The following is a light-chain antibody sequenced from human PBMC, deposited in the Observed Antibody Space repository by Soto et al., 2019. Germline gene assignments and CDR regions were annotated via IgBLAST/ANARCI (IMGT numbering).Light chain of an antibody. V-gene: IGLV2-14*01. CDR1: SSDVGGYNY. Sequence: QYALTQPASVSGSPGQSITISCTGTSSDVGGYNYVSWYQHHPGKVPKLMIYEVSNRPSGISNRFSASKSANTASLTISGLQAEDEADYYCSSYTSSSTLVFGGGTQLTVL. J-gene: IGLJ2*01. CDR2: EVS. CDR3: SSYTSSSTLV.